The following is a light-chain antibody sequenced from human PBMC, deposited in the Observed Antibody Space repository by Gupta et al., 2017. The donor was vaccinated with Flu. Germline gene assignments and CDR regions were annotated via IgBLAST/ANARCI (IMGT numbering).Light chain of an antibody. CDR2: KAS. CDR1: QSISSW. V-gene: IGKV1-5*03. CDR3: QQYYGYPWT. J-gene: IGKJ1*01. Sequence: DIQMTQSPSTLSASVGDRVTITCRASQSISSWLAWYQQKPGKAPKLLIYKASSLESGAPSRFSGSGSGAEFTLTISSLQPDDFATYYCQQYYGYPWTFGQGTKVEIK.